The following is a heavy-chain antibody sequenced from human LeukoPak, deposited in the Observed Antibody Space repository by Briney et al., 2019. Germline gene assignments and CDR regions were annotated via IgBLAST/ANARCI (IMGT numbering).Heavy chain of an antibody. Sequence: GGSLRLSCVGSGFSFSTYGMHWVRRAPGKGLEWEAVIWYDGSNRYYADSVKDRFTISRDNSKSTLYLQMNSLRAEDTAVYYWARGGRTREDYDFWGGYYDYWGQGNLGTVSS. V-gene: IGHV3-33*08. CDR3: ARGGRTREDYDFWGGYYDY. CDR1: GFSFSTYG. CDR2: IWYDGSNR. D-gene: IGHD3-3*01. J-gene: IGHJ4*02.